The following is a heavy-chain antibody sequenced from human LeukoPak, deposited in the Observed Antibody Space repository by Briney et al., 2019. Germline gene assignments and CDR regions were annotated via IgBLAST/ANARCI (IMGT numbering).Heavy chain of an antibody. D-gene: IGHD1-26*01. Sequence: PSETLSLTCTVSGGSISSYYWSWIRQPPGKGLEWIGEINHSGSTNYNPSLKSRVTISVDTSKNQFSLKLSSVTAADTAVYYCASLGAFDYWGQGTLVTVSS. CDR2: INHSGST. V-gene: IGHV4-34*01. J-gene: IGHJ4*02. CDR3: ASLGAFDY. CDR1: GGSISSYY.